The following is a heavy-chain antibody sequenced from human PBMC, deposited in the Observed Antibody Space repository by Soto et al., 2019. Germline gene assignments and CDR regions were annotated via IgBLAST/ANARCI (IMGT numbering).Heavy chain of an antibody. V-gene: IGHV3-30*04. CDR1: GFSFNYYA. CDR3: ARAPEDSTETLDS. Sequence: HPGGSLRLSCAATGFSFNYYALHWVRQAPGKGLEWVAAISYSGVNKNYADSVKGRFTISRDISNNTLYLQMNSLRTEDTGTYYCARAPEDSTETLDSWGQGTQVTVSS. J-gene: IGHJ4*02. CDR2: ISYSGVNK.